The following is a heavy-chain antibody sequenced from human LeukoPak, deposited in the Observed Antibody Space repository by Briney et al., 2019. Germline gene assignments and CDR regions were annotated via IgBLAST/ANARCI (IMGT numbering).Heavy chain of an antibody. D-gene: IGHD6-13*01. J-gene: IGHJ3*02. CDR3: ARESAAAGSNDAFDI. CDR1: GFTFSSYS. CDR2: ISSSSSYI. Sequence: GGSLRLSCAASGFTFSSYSMNWVRQAPGKGLEWVSSISSSSSYIYYADSVKGRFTISRDNAKNSLYLQMNSLRAEHTAVYYCARESAAAGSNDAFDIWGQGTMVTVSS. V-gene: IGHV3-21*01.